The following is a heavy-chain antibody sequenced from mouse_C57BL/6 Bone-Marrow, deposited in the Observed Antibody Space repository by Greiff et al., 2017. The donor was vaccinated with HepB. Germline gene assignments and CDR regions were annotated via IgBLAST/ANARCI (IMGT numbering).Heavy chain of an antibody. J-gene: IGHJ4*01. Sequence: ESGAELVKPGASVKISCKASGYAFSSYWMNWVKQRPGKGLEWIGQIYPGDGDTNYNGKFKGKATLTADKSSSTAYMQLSSLTSEDSAVYFCARGRGNYGSTMDYWGQGTSVTVSS. D-gene: IGHD1-1*01. CDR2: IYPGDGDT. CDR3: ARGRGNYGSTMDY. V-gene: IGHV1-80*01. CDR1: GYAFSSYW.